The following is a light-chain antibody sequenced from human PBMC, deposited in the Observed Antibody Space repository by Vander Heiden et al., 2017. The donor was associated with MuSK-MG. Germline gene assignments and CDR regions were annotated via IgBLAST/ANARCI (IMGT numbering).Light chain of an antibody. CDR3: QQRSNWPPT. Sequence: EIVVTQSTATLSLSPGERATLSCRASQSVGSSLAWYQQRPGQAPRLLIYDASNRATGIPGRFIGSGSGTDFSLTISSLEPEDCAVYYCQQRSNWPPTFGGGTKVEIK. V-gene: IGKV3-11*01. CDR1: QSVGSS. CDR2: DAS. J-gene: IGKJ4*01.